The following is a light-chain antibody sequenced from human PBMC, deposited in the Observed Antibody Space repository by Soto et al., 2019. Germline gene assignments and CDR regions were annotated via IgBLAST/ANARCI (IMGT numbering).Light chain of an antibody. CDR3: AAWDDSLTSVV. CDR1: SSNIGSNI. CDR2: SDN. J-gene: IGLJ2*01. Sequence: SVLTQAPSASGTPGQTVTISCCGRSSNIGSNIVNWYQHLPGTAPKLLIYSDNERPSGVPDRFSGSKSGTSASLGISGLQSEDEADYYCAAWDDSLTSVVFGGGTKLTVL. V-gene: IGLV1-44*01.